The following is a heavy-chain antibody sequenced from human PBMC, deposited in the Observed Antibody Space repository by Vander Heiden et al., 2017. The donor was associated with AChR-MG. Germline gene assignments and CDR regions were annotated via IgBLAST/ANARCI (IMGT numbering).Heavy chain of an antibody. Sequence: EVQLVETGGGLIQPGGSLRLSCAASGFTVSSNYMSWVRQAPEKGREGVSGIYSGGSTYYADSVKGRFTISRDNSKNTLYLQMNSLRAEDTAVYYCARVLMVQGVMSDYWGQGTLVTVSS. D-gene: IGHD3-10*01. J-gene: IGHJ4*02. CDR2: IYSGGST. V-gene: IGHV3-53*02. CDR3: ARVLMVQGVMSDY. CDR1: GFTVSSNY.